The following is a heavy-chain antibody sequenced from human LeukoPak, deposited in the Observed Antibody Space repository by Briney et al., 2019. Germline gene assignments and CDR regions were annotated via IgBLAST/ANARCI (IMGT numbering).Heavy chain of an antibody. D-gene: IGHD2-21*02. Sequence: GASVKVSCKASGGTLSSYAISWVRQAPGQGLEWMGRIIPILGIPNYAQKFQGRVTITADKSTTTAYMELSSLRSEDTAVYYCATEAIVVVTARDYWYFDLWGRGTLVTVSS. J-gene: IGHJ2*01. V-gene: IGHV1-69*04. CDR3: ATEAIVVVTARDYWYFDL. CDR2: IIPILGIP. CDR1: GGTLSSYA.